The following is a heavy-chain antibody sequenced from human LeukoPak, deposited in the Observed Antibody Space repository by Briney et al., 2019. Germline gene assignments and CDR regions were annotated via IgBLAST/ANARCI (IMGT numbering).Heavy chain of an antibody. Sequence: PSETLSLTCTVSSGSISTSNYYWGWVRQPPGKALEWIGNIFYSGSTYYSPSLKSRVTISLDTSKNQFSLKLSSVTAADTAVYYCARDANGDYVLNAFDIWGQGTMVTVSS. D-gene: IGHD4-17*01. V-gene: IGHV4-39*07. CDR3: ARDANGDYVLNAFDI. CDR2: IFYSGST. CDR1: SGSISTSNYY. J-gene: IGHJ3*02.